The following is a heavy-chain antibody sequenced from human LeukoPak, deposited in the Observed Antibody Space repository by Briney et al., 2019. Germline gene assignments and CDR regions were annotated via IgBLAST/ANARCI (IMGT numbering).Heavy chain of an antibody. CDR2: INSDGSST. CDR1: GFTFSSYW. V-gene: IGHV3-74*01. J-gene: IGHJ6*03. Sequence: GGSLRLSCAASGFTFSSYWMHWVRQAPGKGLVWVSRINSDGSSTSYADSVKGRFTISRDNAKNTLYLQMHSLRAEDTAVYYCARAPYYYYYMDVWGKGTTVTVSS. CDR3: ARAPYYYYYMDV.